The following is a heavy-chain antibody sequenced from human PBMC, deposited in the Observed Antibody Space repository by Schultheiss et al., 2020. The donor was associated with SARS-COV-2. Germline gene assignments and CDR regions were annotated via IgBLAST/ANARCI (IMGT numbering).Heavy chain of an antibody. J-gene: IGHJ5*02. CDR2: ISGSGGST. CDR3: AKGRVYDFWSGYYKS. Sequence: GGSLRLSCAASGFTFSSYAMSWVRQAPGKGLEWVSAISGSGGSTYYADSVKGRLTISRDNSKNTLYLQMNSLRAEDTAVYYCAKGRVYDFWSGYYKSWGQGTLVTVSS. V-gene: IGHV3-23*01. D-gene: IGHD3-3*01. CDR1: GFTFSSYA.